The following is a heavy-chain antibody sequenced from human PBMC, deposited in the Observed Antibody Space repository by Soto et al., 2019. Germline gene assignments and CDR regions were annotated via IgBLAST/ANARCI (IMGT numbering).Heavy chain of an antibody. CDR3: ARDLVYGSGSYYPRNFDY. J-gene: IGHJ4*02. CDR1: GGTFSSYT. D-gene: IGHD3-10*01. Sequence: QVQLVQSGAEVKKPGSSVKVSCKASGGTFSSYTISWVRQAPGQGLEWMGRIIPILGIANYAQKFQGRVTITADKSTSTAYMELSSLRSEDTAVYYCARDLVYGSGSYYPRNFDYWGQGTLVTVSS. V-gene: IGHV1-69*08. CDR2: IIPILGIA.